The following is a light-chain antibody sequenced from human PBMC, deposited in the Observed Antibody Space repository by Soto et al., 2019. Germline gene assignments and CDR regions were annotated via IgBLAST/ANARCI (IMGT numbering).Light chain of an antibody. V-gene: IGKV3-20*01. CDR2: GAS. CDR1: QSVSNNY. CDR3: QQYGSSGT. J-gene: IGKJ5*01. Sequence: EIVLTQSAGTLSLSAGERATLSFRASQSVSNNYLAWYQQKPGQAPRLLIYGASNRATGIPDRFSGSGSGTDFTLTISRLEPEDFAVYYCQQYGSSGTFGQGTRLEI.